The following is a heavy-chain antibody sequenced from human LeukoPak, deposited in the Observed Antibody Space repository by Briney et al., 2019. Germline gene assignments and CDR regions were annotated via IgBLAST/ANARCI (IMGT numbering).Heavy chain of an antibody. CDR3: ARGVVVAAKGNNWFDP. CDR1: GGTFSSYA. J-gene: IGHJ5*02. V-gene: IGHV1-69*13. CDR2: IIPIFGTA. D-gene: IGHD2-15*01. Sequence: SVTVSCKASGGTFSSYAISWVRQAPGQGLEWMGGIIPIFGTANYAQKFQGRVTITADESTSTAYMELSSLRSEDTAVYYCARGVVVAAKGNNWFDPWGQGTLVTVSS.